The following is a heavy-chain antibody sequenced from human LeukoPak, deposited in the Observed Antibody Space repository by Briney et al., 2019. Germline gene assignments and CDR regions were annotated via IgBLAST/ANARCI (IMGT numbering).Heavy chain of an antibody. V-gene: IGHV3-66*04. J-gene: IGHJ5*02. Sequence: GGSLRLSCAVSGFTVSSDYMSWVRQAPGKGLEWVSVMYSGGSTYYADSVKGRFTISRDNSKNTLYLQMNSLRAEDTAVYYCVRHDWFDPWGRGTRVTVSS. CDR2: MYSGGST. CDR1: GFTVSSDY. CDR3: VRHDWFDP.